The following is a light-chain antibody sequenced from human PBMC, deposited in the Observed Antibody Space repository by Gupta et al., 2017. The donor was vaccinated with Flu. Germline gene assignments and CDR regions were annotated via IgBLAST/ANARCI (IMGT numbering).Light chain of an antibody. CDR1: SSNSGAGYD. CDR3: QSYDSSLSGVV. V-gene: IGLV1-40*01. Sequence: QSVLTQPPSVSGAPGPRVTISCTGGSSNSGAGYDVHWYQQLPGTAPKLLIYGNSNRPSGVPDRFSGSKSGTSASLAITGLQAEDEADYYCQSYDSSLSGVVFGGGTKLTVL. J-gene: IGLJ2*01. CDR2: GNS.